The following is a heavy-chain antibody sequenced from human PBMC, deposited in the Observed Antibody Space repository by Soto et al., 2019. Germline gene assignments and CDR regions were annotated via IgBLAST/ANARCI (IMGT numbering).Heavy chain of an antibody. J-gene: IGHJ4*01. CDR3: ARVAXSVTIEY. CDR2: INPNRGGT. D-gene: IGHD3-3*01. CDR1: GYSITGYY. Sequence: ASVKVSCNDSGYSITGYYLDWVRQAPGHVLEWMGWINPNRGGTDYAQKFQGRVTRTIDTSINTAYMELSSLTSDDKAVYYCARVAXSVTIEYWGDGILVTVSS. V-gene: IGHV1-2*02.